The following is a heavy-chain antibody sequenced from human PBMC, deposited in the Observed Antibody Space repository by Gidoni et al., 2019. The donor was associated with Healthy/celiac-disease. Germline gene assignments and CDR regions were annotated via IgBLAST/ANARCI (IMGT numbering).Heavy chain of an antibody. CDR1: GASFSGYY. CDR3: ARGWYFDY. CDR2: SNHSGST. V-gene: IGHV4-34*01. Sequence: QVQLQQWGAGLLKPPETLSLTCAVYGASFSGYYWSWNRQPPGKGPEWIGESNHSGSTNYNPSLKSRVNIPVDTSKNQFSLKLSSVTAADTAVYYCARGWYFDYWGQGILVTVSS. J-gene: IGHJ4*02.